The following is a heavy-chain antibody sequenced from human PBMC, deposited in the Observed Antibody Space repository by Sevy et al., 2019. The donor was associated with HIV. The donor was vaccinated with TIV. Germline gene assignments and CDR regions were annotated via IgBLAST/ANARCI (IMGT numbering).Heavy chain of an antibody. D-gene: IGHD3-10*01. V-gene: IGHV3-33*01. CDR3: AREGRAKDAFDI. CDR1: GFTFSSYG. Sequence: GGSLRLSCAASGFTFSSYGMHWVRQAPGKGLEWVAVIWYDGSNKYYADSVKGRFTISRDNSKNTLYLQMNSLRAEDTAVYYCAREGRAKDAFDIWGQGTMVTVPS. J-gene: IGHJ3*02. CDR2: IWYDGSNK.